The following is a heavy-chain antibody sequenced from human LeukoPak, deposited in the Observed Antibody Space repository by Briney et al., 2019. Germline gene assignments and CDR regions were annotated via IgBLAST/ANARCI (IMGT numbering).Heavy chain of an antibody. V-gene: IGHV4-59*01. CDR2: IYYSGST. CDR3: ARTRYSGYDYSHYFDY. J-gene: IGHJ4*02. D-gene: IGHD5-12*01. Sequence: SETLSLTCTVSGTSISGDYWSWIRQPPGKGLEWIGYIYYSGSTNYNPSLKSRVTISVDTSKNQFSLKLSSVTAADTAVYYCARTRYSGYDYSHYFDYWGQGTLVTVSS. CDR1: GTSISGDY.